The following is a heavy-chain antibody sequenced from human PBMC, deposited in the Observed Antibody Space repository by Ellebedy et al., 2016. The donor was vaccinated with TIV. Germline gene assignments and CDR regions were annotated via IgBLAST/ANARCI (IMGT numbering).Heavy chain of an antibody. CDR3: ATIIRLCTSYYAGISTGFDP. J-gene: IGHJ5*02. CDR2: FDPEDGET. D-gene: IGHD2-2*01. V-gene: IGHV1-24*01. Sequence: AASVKVSCKVSGYTLTDFSMHWVRQAPGKGLEWMGGFDPEDGETIYAQKFQGRVAMTEDTPTDTAYMELSSLRSGDPALYYCATIIRLCTSYYAGISTGFDPWGQGTLVTVSS. CDR1: GYTLTDFS.